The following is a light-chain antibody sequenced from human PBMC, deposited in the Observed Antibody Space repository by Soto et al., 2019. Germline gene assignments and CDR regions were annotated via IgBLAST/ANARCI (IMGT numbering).Light chain of an antibody. CDR2: EVT. Sequence: QSALTQPASVSGSPGQSITISCTGASSDVGLYDFVSWYQQHPGKAPKLLIYEVTYRPSGVSSRFSGSKSGNTASLTISGLQAEDEADYYCSSYGGRYNYVFGTGTKLTVL. J-gene: IGLJ1*01. V-gene: IGLV2-14*01. CDR3: SSYGGRYNYV. CDR1: SSDVGLYDF.